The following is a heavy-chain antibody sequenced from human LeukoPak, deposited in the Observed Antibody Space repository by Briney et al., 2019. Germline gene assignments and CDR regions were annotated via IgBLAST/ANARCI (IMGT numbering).Heavy chain of an antibody. CDR2: ISDGGGST. D-gene: IGHD2-2*01. CDR1: GFTFSSYW. Sequence: GGSLRLSCAASGFTFSSYWMNWARQAPGKGLEWVSTISDGGGSTYYADSVKGRFTISRDNSKNTLYLQMDSLRAEDTAVYYCANPYLYCSSSNCQFWGQGTLVTVSS. J-gene: IGHJ4*02. CDR3: ANPYLYCSSSNCQF. V-gene: IGHV3-23*01.